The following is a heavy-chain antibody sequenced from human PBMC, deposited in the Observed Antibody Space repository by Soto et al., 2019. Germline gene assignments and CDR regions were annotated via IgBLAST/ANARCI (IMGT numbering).Heavy chain of an antibody. V-gene: IGHV5-51*01. CDR1: GYSFTSYW. J-gene: IGHJ4*02. CDR2: IYPGDSDT. D-gene: IGHD2-15*01. CDR3: ARAGDCSGGSCYPYFDY. Sequence: PGESLKISCKGSGYSFTSYWIGWVRQMPGKGLEWMGIIYPGDSDTRYSPSFQGQVTISADKSISTAYLQWSSLKASDTAMYYCARAGDCSGGSCYPYFDYWGQGTLVTVSS.